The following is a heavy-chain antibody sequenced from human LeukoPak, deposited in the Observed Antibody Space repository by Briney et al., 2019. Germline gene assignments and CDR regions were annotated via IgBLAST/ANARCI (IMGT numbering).Heavy chain of an antibody. V-gene: IGHV3-30*03. CDR3: ARGFGTSFDY. Sequence: PGGSLKLSCAASGFTFSSYGMHWVRQAPGKGLEWVAVISYDGSNKYYADSVKGRFTISRDNSKNTLYLQMNSLRAEDTAVYYCARGFGTSFDYWGQGTLVTVSS. D-gene: IGHD3-10*01. CDR2: ISYDGSNK. J-gene: IGHJ4*02. CDR1: GFTFSSYG.